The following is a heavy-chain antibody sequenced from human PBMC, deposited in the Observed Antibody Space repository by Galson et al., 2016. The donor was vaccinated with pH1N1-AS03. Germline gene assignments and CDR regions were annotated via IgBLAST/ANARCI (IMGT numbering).Heavy chain of an antibody. CDR2: ISYDGRKS. V-gene: IGHV3-30*04. Sequence: SLRLSCAASGFIFNHYALHWVRQAPGKGLEWVAVISYDGRKSYYPDSVKGRFTISRDNSKNTLYLQMDSLRAEDTAVYYCARDDFAGNYSLDYWGRGTLITVSS. D-gene: IGHD1-1*01. CDR3: ARDDFAGNYSLDY. CDR1: GFIFNHYA. J-gene: IGHJ4*02.